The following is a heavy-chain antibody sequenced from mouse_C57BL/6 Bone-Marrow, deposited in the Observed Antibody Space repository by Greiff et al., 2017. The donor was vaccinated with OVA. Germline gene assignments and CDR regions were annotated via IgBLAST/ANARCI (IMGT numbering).Heavy chain of an antibody. V-gene: IGHV1-74*01. D-gene: IGHD1-1*01. CDR2: IHPSDSDN. Sequence: QVQLQQPGAELVKPGASVKVSCKASGYTFTSYWMHWVKQRPGQGLEWIGRIHPSDSDNKYNQKFKGKATLTVDKSSSTAYMQLSSLTSEDSAVYYCAIWDYDGSSCAMDYWGQGTSVTVSS. CDR3: AIWDYDGSSCAMDY. J-gene: IGHJ4*01. CDR1: GYTFTSYW.